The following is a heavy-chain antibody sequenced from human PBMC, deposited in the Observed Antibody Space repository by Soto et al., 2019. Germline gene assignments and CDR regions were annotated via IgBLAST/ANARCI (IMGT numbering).Heavy chain of an antibody. CDR2: IYDTGISGYTPST. V-gene: IGHV4-59*01. CDR1: GGSITSSY. Sequence: SETLSLTCTVSGGSITSSYWSWIRRPPGKGLEWIAYIYDTGISGYTPSTSYNPSLKSRVTMLVDTSKSQFSLKLTSVTAADTAVYYCARGEDAFFYYGLDVWGQGITVTVSS. J-gene: IGHJ6*02. CDR3: ARGEDAFFYYGLDV.